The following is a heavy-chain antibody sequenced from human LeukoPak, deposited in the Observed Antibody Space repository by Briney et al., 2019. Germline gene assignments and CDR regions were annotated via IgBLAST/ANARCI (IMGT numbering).Heavy chain of an antibody. CDR3: ARSTTYYDSSGNDY. CDR2: ISSSSYT. CDR1: GFTFSDYY. Sequence: KSGGSLRLSCAASGFTFSDYYMSWIRQAPGKGPEWVSYISSSSYTNYADSVKGRFTISRDNAKNSLYLQMNSLRAEDTAVYYCARSTTYYDSSGNDYWGQGTLVTVSS. D-gene: IGHD3-22*01. V-gene: IGHV3-11*03. J-gene: IGHJ4*02.